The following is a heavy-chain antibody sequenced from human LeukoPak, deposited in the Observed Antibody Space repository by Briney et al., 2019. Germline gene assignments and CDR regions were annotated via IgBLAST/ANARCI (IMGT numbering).Heavy chain of an antibody. CDR3: AREMKGVAYYDVWSGYRADRDYYYYGMDV. D-gene: IGHD3-3*01. Sequence: GGSLRLSCAAAGFTFSSYGMRWGRPAPGKWLEWVAAIWYDGSNTYYAASVKGRFTISRDNSNNTLYLQMNSLRAEDTAVYYCAREMKGVAYYDVWSGYRADRDYYYYGMDVWGQGTTVTVSS. V-gene: IGHV3-33*01. J-gene: IGHJ6*02. CDR2: IWYDGSNT. CDR1: GFTFSSYG.